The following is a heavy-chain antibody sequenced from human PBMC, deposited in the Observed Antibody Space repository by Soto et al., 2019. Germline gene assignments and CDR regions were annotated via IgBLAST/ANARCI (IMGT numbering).Heavy chain of an antibody. J-gene: IGHJ6*02. CDR2: INAGNGNT. Sequence: GTSVKVSCEASGYTFTSYAMHWVRQAPGQRLEWMGWINAGNGNTKYSQKFQGRVTITRDTSASTAYMELSSLRSEDTAVYYCARDGRRSGWKPSSYYYGMDVWGQGTTVTVSS. CDR1: GYTFTSYA. V-gene: IGHV1-3*01. D-gene: IGHD6-19*01. CDR3: ARDGRRSGWKPSSYYYGMDV.